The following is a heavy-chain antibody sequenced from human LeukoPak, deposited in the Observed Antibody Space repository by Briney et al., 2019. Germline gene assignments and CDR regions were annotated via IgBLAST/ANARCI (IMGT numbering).Heavy chain of an antibody. CDR1: GYTFTGYY. J-gene: IGHJ4*02. CDR3: ARDSGYDSETLDY. CDR2: INPNSGGT. V-gene: IGHV1-2*02. D-gene: IGHD5-12*01. Sequence: VSVKVSCKASGYTFTGYYMHWVRQAPGQGLEWMGWINPNSGGTNYAQKFQGRVTMTRDTSISTAYMELSRLRSDDTAVYYCARDSGYDSETLDYWGQGTLVTVSS.